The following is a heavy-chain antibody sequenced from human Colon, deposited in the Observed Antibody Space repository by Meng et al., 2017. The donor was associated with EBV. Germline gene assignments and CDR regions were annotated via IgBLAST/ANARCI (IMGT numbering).Heavy chain of an antibody. Sequence: VQIKHAGAGLLQPSETLSLTCAVSGGSFSGYYVRWIRQAPGKGLEWIGEINHSGSTKFNPSLESRVSISVDTSENQVSLKLTSVTAADTAVYYCARRTTVNLRSFDSWGQGTLVTVSS. CDR3: ARRTTVNLRSFDS. CDR2: INHSGST. V-gene: IGHV4-34*01. D-gene: IGHD4-17*01. CDR1: GGSFSGYY. J-gene: IGHJ4*02.